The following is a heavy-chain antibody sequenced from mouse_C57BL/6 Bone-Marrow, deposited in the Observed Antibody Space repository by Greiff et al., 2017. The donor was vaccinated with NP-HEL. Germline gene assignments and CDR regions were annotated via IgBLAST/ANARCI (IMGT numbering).Heavy chain of an antibody. CDR1: GFSLTSYA. CDR3: ARRGPDYGTRYFEV. J-gene: IGHJ1*03. D-gene: IGHD1-1*01. CDR2: IWTGGGT. V-gene: IGHV2-9-1*01. Sequence: VMLVESGPGLVAPSQSLSITCTVSGFSLTSYAISWVRQPPGKGLEWLGVIWTGGGTNYNSALKSRLSISKDNSKSQVFLNMNSLETDDTARYYCARRGPDYGTRYFEVWGTGTTVTVSS.